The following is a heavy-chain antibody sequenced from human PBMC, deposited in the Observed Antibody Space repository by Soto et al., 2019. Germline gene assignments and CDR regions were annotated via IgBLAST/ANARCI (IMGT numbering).Heavy chain of an antibody. J-gene: IGHJ4*02. CDR2: IKSDGSGT. CDR1: GFIFSGYG. D-gene: IGHD3-22*01. CDR3: ARGDGDRYDGNGYLGRH. V-gene: IGHV3-74*01. Sequence: EVQLVESGGGLFQLGKSLTLSFEASGFIFSGYGWHWVGQAQGRGLVWVPRIKSDGSGTYYAASVRGRLTISKDNAKNTLYLQMNSLRVEDTAVYFCARGDGDRYDGNGYLGRHWGQGTLVTVSS.